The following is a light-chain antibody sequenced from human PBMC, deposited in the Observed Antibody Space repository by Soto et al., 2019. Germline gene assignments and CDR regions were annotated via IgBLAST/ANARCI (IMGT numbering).Light chain of an antibody. J-gene: IGLJ3*02. CDR1: SSDVGRYNY. Sequence: QSALTQPASVSGSPGQSITISCTGTSSDVGRYNYVSWHQQHPGKAPKLLIFDVSNRPSRVSDRFSGSKSGNTASLTISGLQAEDEADYYCSSYTTGTTWVFGGGTQLTVL. CDR3: SSYTTGTTWV. V-gene: IGLV2-14*01. CDR2: DVS.